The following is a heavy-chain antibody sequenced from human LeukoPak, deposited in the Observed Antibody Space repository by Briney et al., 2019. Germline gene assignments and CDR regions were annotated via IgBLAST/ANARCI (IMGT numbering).Heavy chain of an antibody. Sequence: GGSLRLSCAASGFTVSNNYMSWVRQAPGKGLEWVSVFYSGGSTYYADSVKGRFTISRDNFKNTLYLQMNSLRAEDTAVYYCARGASNNYFDSSGYRYFQNWGQGTLVTVSS. D-gene: IGHD3-22*01. CDR1: GFTVSNNY. J-gene: IGHJ1*01. V-gene: IGHV3-66*01. CDR2: FYSGGST. CDR3: ARGASNNYFDSSGYRYFQN.